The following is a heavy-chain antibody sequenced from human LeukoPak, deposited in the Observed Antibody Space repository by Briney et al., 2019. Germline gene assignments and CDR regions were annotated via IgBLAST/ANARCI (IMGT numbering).Heavy chain of an antibody. D-gene: IGHD3-10*01. Sequence: GGSLRLSCAASGFTFXSXXXHXVXXXPGXXLXWXAVISYDGSNKYYADSVKGRFTISRDNSKNTLYLQMNSLRAEDTAVYYCARDTSGSGRPKYNWFDPWGQGTLVTVSS. J-gene: IGHJ5*02. CDR2: ISYDGSNK. V-gene: IGHV3-30-3*01. CDR3: ARDTSGSGRPKYNWFDP. CDR1: GFTFXSXX.